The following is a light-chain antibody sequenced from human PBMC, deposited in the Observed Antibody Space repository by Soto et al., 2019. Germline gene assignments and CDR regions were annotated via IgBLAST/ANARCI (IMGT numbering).Light chain of an antibody. V-gene: IGKV3D-15*01. CDR2: DAS. CDR3: QQYNSWPLS. J-gene: IGKJ1*01. Sequence: ILRTQSPATPAVSPGVTGTLSCSPAQDFTTDFAWYQEKRGQAPRLLIYDASTRATGVPARFSGSGSGTEFTLTISRLQSEDFAVYYCQQYNSWPLSFGQGTRVDNK. CDR1: QDFTTD.